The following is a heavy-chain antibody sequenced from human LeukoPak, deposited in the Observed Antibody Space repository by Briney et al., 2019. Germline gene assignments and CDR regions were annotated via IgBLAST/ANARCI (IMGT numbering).Heavy chain of an antibody. CDR2: ITSGTRT. CDR1: GFTFSSHG. J-gene: IGHJ4*02. D-gene: IGHD3-22*01. CDR3: ARGVQTSLGPGGYFFLPFDY. Sequence: GGSLRLSCVASGFTFSSHGMNWVRQAPGKGLEWVSGITSGTRTYYADSVKGRFAISRDNSKNTMYLQMNSLRAEDTAVYYYARGVQTSLGPGGYFFLPFDYWGQGTLVTVSS. V-gene: IGHV3-23*01.